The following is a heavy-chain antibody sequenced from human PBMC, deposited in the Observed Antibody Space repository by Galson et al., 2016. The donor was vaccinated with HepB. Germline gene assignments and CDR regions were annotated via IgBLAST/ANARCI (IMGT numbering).Heavy chain of an antibody. CDR3: ARLRFNSSVYKDY. V-gene: IGHV3-48*04. Sequence: SLRLSCAASGFTFSSYSMSWVRQAPGRGLEWVSYISSSSSTIYYADSVKGRFTISRANAKNSLFLQLNSLRAEDNAVYYCARLRFNSSVYKDYLGQGTLINVSS. J-gene: IGHJ4*02. CDR2: ISSSSSTI. CDR1: GFTFSSYS. D-gene: IGHD6-13*01.